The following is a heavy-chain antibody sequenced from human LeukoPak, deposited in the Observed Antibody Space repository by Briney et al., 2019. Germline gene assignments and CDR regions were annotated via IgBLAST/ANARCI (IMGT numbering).Heavy chain of an antibody. CDR1: GGSISSYY. J-gene: IGHJ5*02. CDR3: ARDTVLRFLEWLPFDP. Sequence: SETLSLTCTVSGGSISSYYWSLIRQPAGKGLEWIGRIYTSGSTNYNPSLKSRVTMPVDTSKNQFSLKLSSVTAADTAVYYCARDTVLRFLEWLPFDPWGQGTLVTVSS. CDR2: IYTSGST. V-gene: IGHV4-4*07. D-gene: IGHD3-3*01.